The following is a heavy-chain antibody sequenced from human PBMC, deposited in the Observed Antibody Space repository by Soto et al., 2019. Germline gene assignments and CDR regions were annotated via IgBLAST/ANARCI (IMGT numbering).Heavy chain of an antibody. CDR2: INHSGST. J-gene: IGHJ3*02. V-gene: IGHV4-34*01. CDR1: GGSFSGYY. D-gene: IGHD3-10*01. Sequence: SETLSLTCAVYGGSFSGYYWSWIRQPPGKGLEWIGEINHSGSTNYNPSLKSRVTISVDTSKNQFSLKLSSVTAADTAVYYCARGPLSEVPGFAFDIWGQGTMVTVSS. CDR3: ARGPLSEVPGFAFDI.